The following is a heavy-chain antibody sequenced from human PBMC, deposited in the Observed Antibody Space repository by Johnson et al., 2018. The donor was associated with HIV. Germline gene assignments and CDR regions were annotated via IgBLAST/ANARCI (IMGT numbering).Heavy chain of an antibody. CDR3: ARDRYCSGGSCYLRSRADAFDI. D-gene: IGHD2-15*01. CDR1: GFTFSDHY. Sequence: VQLVESGGGVVQPGRSLRLSCAASGFTFSDHYMDWVRQAPGKGLEWVSVIYSGGSTYYADSVTGRFTISRDNAKNSLYLQMNSLRAEDTAVYYCARDRYCSGGSCYLRSRADAFDIWGQGTMVTVSS. CDR2: IYSGGST. J-gene: IGHJ3*02. V-gene: IGHV3-66*01.